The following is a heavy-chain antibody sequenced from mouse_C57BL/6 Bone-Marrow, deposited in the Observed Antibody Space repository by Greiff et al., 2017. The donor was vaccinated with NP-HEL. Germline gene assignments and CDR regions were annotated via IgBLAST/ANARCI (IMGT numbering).Heavy chain of an antibody. CDR2: INPYNGGT. CDR3: ARDDGSSSWFAY. J-gene: IGHJ3*01. Sequence: EVQLQQSGPVLVKPGASVKMSCKASGYTFTDYYMNWVKQSPGKSLEWIGVINPYNGGTSYNQKFKGKATLTVDKSSSTAYMELNSLTSEDSAVYYCARDDGSSSWFAYWGQGTLVTVSA. CDR1: GYTFTDYY. V-gene: IGHV1-19*01. D-gene: IGHD1-1*01.